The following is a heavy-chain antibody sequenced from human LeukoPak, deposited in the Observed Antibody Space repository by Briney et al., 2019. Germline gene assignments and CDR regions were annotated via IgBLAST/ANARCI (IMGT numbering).Heavy chain of an antibody. CDR3: ARVVVPAAIRGGYDY. J-gene: IGHJ4*02. V-gene: IGHV1-2*02. CDR1: GYTFTGYY. Sequence: ASVKVSCKASGYTFTGYYMHWVRQAPGQGLEWMGWINPNSGGTNYAQKFQGRVTMTRDTSISTAYMELSRLRSDDTAVYYCARVVVPAAIRGGYDYWGQGNLVTVSS. D-gene: IGHD2-2*02. CDR2: INPNSGGT.